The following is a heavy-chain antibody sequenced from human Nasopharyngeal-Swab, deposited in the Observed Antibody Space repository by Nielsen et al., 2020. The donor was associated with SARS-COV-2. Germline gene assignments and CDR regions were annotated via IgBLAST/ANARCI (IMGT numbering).Heavy chain of an antibody. Sequence: GESLKISCAASGFTFSSYWMHWDRQAPGKGLVWVSRINSDGSSTSYADSVKGRFTISRDNAKNTLYLQMNSLRAEDTAVYYCARVMFGESHPYFDYWGQGTLVTVSS. CDR3: ARVMFGESHPYFDY. V-gene: IGHV3-74*01. D-gene: IGHD3-10*02. J-gene: IGHJ4*02. CDR1: GFTFSSYW. CDR2: INSDGSST.